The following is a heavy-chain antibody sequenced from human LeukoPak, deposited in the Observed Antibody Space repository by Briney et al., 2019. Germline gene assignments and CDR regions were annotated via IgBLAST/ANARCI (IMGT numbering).Heavy chain of an antibody. Sequence: KPSETLSLTCTVSGGSISSYYWSWIRQPAGKGLEWIGRIYTSGSTNYNPSLKSRVTISVDTSKNQFSLKLSSVTAADTAVYYCATHYDSSGTPLLHAFDIWGQGTMVTVSS. CDR1: GGSISSYY. CDR3: ATHYDSSGTPLLHAFDI. D-gene: IGHD3-22*01. CDR2: IYTSGST. V-gene: IGHV4-4*07. J-gene: IGHJ3*02.